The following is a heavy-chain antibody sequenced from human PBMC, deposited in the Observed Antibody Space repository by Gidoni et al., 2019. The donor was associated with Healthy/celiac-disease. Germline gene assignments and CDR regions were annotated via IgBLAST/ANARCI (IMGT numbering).Heavy chain of an antibody. V-gene: IGHV4-61*02. J-gene: IGHJ4*02. CDR1: GGSISSGSYY. D-gene: IGHD1-1*01. Sequence: QVQLQESGPGLVKPSQTLSLTCIVSGGSISSGSYYWSWIRQPAGKGLEWIGRIYTSGSTNYNPSLKSRVTMSVDTSKNQFSLKLSSVTAADTAVYYCARGSRGLERLPFDYWGQGTLVTVSS. CDR2: IYTSGST. CDR3: ARGSRGLERLPFDY.